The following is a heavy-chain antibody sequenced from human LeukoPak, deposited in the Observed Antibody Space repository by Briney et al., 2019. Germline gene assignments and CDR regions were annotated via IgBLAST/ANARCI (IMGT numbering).Heavy chain of an antibody. D-gene: IGHD5-18*01. CDR2: IKQDGSEK. J-gene: IGHJ4*02. CDR3: ARSKSWIQLWFDY. CDR1: GFTFSSYW. Sequence: GGSLRLSCAASGFTFSSYWMTWVRQAPGKGLEWVANIKQDGSEKYYVDSVKGRFTISRDNAKNSQYLQMNSLRAEDTAVYYCARSKSWIQLWFDYWGQGTLVTVSS. V-gene: IGHV3-7*01.